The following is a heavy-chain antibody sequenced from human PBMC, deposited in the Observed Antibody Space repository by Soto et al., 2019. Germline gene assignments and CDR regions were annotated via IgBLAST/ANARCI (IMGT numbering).Heavy chain of an antibody. Sequence: QVQLVESGGGVVQPGRSLRLSCAASGFTFSSYGMQWVRQAPGKGLEWVAVISYEGRIQYYADSVKGRFTISRDNSKDTVYLQMNSLRAEDTAVYYCAKEGTTKRSYYFDFWGQGTLVTVSS. CDR2: ISYEGRIQ. D-gene: IGHD1-26*01. V-gene: IGHV3-30*18. J-gene: IGHJ4*02. CDR3: AKEGTTKRSYYFDF. CDR1: GFTFSSYG.